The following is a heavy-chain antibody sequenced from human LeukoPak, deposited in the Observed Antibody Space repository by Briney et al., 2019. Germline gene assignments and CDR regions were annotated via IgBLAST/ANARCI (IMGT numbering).Heavy chain of an antibody. J-gene: IGHJ6*03. Sequence: SETLSLSCAVYGGSFSGYYWSWIRQPPGKGLEWIGEINHSGSTNYNPSLKSRVTISVDTSKNQFSLKLSSVTAADTAVYYCARGRIVVVPAAILSYYMDVWGKGTTVTVSS. CDR2: INHSGST. V-gene: IGHV4-34*01. CDR3: ARGRIVVVPAAILSYYMDV. CDR1: GGSFSGYY. D-gene: IGHD2-2*02.